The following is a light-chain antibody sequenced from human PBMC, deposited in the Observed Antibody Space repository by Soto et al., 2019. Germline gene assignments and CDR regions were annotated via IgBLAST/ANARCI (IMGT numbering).Light chain of an antibody. V-gene: IGKV3-11*01. J-gene: IGKJ5*01. Sequence: EIVLTQSPATLSLSPGERATLSCRAGQNIDTSLVWRQQKPGQAPRLLIYDASHRATGVPARFSGSGSGTDFTLTISSLEPEDFAVYYCQQRGGWPIAFGQGTQVDI. CDR3: QQRGGWPIA. CDR1: QNIDTS. CDR2: DAS.